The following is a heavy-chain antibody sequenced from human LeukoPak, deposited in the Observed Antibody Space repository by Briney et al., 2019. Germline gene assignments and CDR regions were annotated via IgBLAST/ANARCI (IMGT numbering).Heavy chain of an antibody. V-gene: IGHV3-64D*06. CDR2: ITSSGGST. J-gene: IGHJ4*02. D-gene: IGHD5-12*01. CDR3: VKGDYSGYTFPAFDY. CDR1: GFTFSSYG. Sequence: GGSLRLSCAASGFTFSSYGMHWVRQAPGKGLEYVSGITSSGGSTYYTDSVKGRFTISRDNSNNTLYLQMSSLRAEDTAVYYCVKGDYSGYTFPAFDYWGQGTLVSVSS.